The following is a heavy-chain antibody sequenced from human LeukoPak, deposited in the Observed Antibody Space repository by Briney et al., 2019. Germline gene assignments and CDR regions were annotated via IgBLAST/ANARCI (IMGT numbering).Heavy chain of an antibody. V-gene: IGHV4-31*03. CDR2: IYHSGST. CDR3: AREARGVATNAHDTFDI. CDR1: GGSITSGDYH. D-gene: IGHD5-24*01. J-gene: IGHJ3*02. Sequence: SETLSLTCTVSGGSITSGDYHWSWIRQYPGKGLEWIGYIYHSGSTYYNPSLKSRLTISVDTSKNQFSLKLNSLTAADTAVYYCAREARGVATNAHDTFDIWGQGTMVTVSS.